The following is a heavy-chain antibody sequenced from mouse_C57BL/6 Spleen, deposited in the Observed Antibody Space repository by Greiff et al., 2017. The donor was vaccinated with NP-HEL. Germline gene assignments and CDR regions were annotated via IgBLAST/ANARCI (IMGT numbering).Heavy chain of an antibody. J-gene: IGHJ3*01. Sequence: QVQLQQPGAELVKPGASVKMSCKASGYTFTSYWITWVKQRPGQGLEWIGDIYPGSGSTNYNEKFKSKATLTVDTSSSTAYMQLSSLTSEDSAVYCCARWGLRRSWFAYGGQGTLVTVSA. CDR2: IYPGSGST. V-gene: IGHV1-55*01. CDR1: GYTFTSYW. D-gene: IGHD2-2*01. CDR3: ARWGLRRSWFAY.